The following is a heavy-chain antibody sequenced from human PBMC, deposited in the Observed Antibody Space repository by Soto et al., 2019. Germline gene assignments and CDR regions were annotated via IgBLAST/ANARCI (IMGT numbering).Heavy chain of an antibody. CDR3: ARDYYKYYDSSGYYRSPAY. D-gene: IGHD3-22*01. Sequence: PGGSLRLSCAASGFTFSSYAMHWVRQAPGKGLEWVALRSYDGSDKDYADSVKGRFTISRDNSRNTLFLQMNSLRAEDTAVYYCARDYYKYYDSSGYYRSPAYWGQGT. V-gene: IGHV3-30-3*01. CDR1: GFTFSSYA. CDR2: RSYDGSDK. J-gene: IGHJ4*02.